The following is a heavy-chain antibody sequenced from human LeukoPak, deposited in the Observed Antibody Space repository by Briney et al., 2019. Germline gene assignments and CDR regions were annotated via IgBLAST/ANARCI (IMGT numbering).Heavy chain of an antibody. V-gene: IGHV1-2*02. CDR3: ARDLGAVAGTRSAFDI. D-gene: IGHD6-19*01. CDR1: GYTFTGYY. CDR2: TNPNSGGT. Sequence: VASVKVSCKASGYTFTGYYMHLVRQAPGQGLEWMGWTNPNSGGTNYAQKFQGRVTMTRDTSISTAYMELSRLRSDDTAVYYCARDLGAVAGTRSAFDIWGQGTMVTVSS. J-gene: IGHJ3*02.